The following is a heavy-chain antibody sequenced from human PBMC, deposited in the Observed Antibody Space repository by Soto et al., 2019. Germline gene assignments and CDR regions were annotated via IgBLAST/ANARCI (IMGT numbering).Heavy chain of an antibody. Sequence: SETLSLSCMVSGGSVMNYYWTWIRQTPGKGLEWIGDISHTGKTNYNPSLESRVTIAVDLSENQFSLKLRSVTAADSALYFCAREPWTPHGRHVPLAPRGQGTLVT. D-gene: IGHD1-1*01. CDR3: AREPWTPHGRHVPLAP. CDR2: ISHTGKT. CDR1: GGSVMNYY. J-gene: IGHJ4*02. V-gene: IGHV4-59*02.